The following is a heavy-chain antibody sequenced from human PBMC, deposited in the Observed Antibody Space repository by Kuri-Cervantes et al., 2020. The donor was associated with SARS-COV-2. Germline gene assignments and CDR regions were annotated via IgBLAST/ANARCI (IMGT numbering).Heavy chain of an antibody. CDR2: ISSSSSYI. V-gene: IGHV3-21*01. D-gene: IGHD3-3*01. CDR3: AREGQLRSLEWLLAPFDS. J-gene: IGHJ4*02. CDR1: GFSFSYYN. Sequence: GGSLRLSCAASGFSFSYYNMNWVRQAPGKGLEWVSSISSSSSYIYYADSVKGRFTISRDNSKNTLFLQMNSLRTEDTAVYYCAREGQLRSLEWLLAPFDSWGQGTLVTVSS.